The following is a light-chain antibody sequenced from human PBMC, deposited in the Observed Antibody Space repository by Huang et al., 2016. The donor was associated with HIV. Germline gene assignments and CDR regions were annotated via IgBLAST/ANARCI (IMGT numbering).Light chain of an antibody. Sequence: QLTQSPPSLSASVGDTIIISCRTSQDIGTSLAWYQQKTGRAPKLLISGASTLQTGVPSRFSGDSAGTFFTLFVTGLQPEGFATYYCQQLHTYPITFGQGTRLDIK. CDR3: QQLHTYPIT. J-gene: IGKJ5*01. CDR2: GAS. CDR1: QDIGTS. V-gene: IGKV1-13*02.